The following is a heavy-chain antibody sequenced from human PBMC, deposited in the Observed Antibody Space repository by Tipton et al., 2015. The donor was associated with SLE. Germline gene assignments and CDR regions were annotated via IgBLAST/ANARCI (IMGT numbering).Heavy chain of an antibody. V-gene: IGHV3-21*01. CDR2: ISSSSSTI. CDR1: GFTFSSYS. J-gene: IGHJ4*02. CDR3: AREVSVTTVNTGLGY. Sequence: QLVQSGGGLVKPGGSLRLSCAASGFTFSSYSMNWVRQAPGEGLEWVSSISSSSSTICYADSVKGRFTISRDNAKNSLYLQMNSLRAEDTAVYYCAREVSVTTVNTGLGYWGQGTLVTVSS. D-gene: IGHD4-17*01.